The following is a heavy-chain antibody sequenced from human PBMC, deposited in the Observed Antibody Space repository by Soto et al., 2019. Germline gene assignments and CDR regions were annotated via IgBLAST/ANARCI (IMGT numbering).Heavy chain of an antibody. J-gene: IGHJ4*02. V-gene: IGHV3-23*01. CDR2: ISGRGGST. Sequence: EVQLLESGGDLVQPGGSLRLSCAASGFIFSSYAMGWVRQAPGKGLQWVSAISGRGGSTFYADSVKGRFTISRDSSKSTLYLQMNSLRPEDTAVYYCARVESGGYFDSWCQGTLVTVSS. CDR1: GFIFSSYA. CDR3: ARVESGGYFDS. D-gene: IGHD6-13*01.